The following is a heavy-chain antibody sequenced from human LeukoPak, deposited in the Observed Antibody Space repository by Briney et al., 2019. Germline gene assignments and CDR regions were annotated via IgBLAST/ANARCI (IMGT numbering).Heavy chain of an antibody. Sequence: SETLSLTCTVSGGPINNYYWSWIRQPPGKGLEWIGYIYGGSTNHNPSLKRRVTISIDTSKNQFSLKLSSVTAADTAVYYCARAPTGSYGPTDYWGQGTLVTVSS. CDR1: GGPINNYY. CDR2: IYGGST. V-gene: IGHV4-59*01. D-gene: IGHD3-10*01. J-gene: IGHJ4*02. CDR3: ARAPTGSYGPTDY.